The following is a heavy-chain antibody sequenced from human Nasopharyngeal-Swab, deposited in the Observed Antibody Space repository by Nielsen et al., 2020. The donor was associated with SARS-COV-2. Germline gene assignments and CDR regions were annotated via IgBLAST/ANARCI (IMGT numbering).Heavy chain of an antibody. V-gene: IGHV3-21*01. CDR2: ISSSSSYI. J-gene: IGHJ4*02. CDR1: GFTFSSYS. Sequence: GGSLRLSCAASGFTFSSYSMNWVRQAPGKGLEWVSSISSSSSYIYYADSVKGRFTISRDNSKNTLYLQMSSLRAEDTAVYYCVKGRAGFDPSYFDYWGQGTLVTVSS. CDR3: VKGRAGFDPSYFDY.